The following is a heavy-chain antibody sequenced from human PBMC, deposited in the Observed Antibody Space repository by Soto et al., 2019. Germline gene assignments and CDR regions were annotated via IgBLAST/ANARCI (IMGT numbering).Heavy chain of an antibody. D-gene: IGHD6-13*01. CDR1: GGSISSYY. Sequence: PSETLSLTCTVSGGSISSYYWSWIRQPPGKGLEWIGYIYYSGSTYYNPSLKSRVTISVDTSKNQFSLKLSSVTAADTAVYYCARYRRIAAANYYYYGMDVWGQGTTVTVSS. CDR2: IYYSGST. CDR3: ARYRRIAAANYYYYGMDV. J-gene: IGHJ6*02. V-gene: IGHV4-59*06.